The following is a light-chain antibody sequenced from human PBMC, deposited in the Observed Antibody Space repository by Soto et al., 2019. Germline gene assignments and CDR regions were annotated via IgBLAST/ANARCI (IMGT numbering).Light chain of an antibody. V-gene: IGKV1-39*01. CDR1: QSIKIY. Sequence: IQMTQSPSSLSASVGDRVTITCRASQSIKIYLNWYQQEPGKAPKLLIYAASNLQGGVPSRFSGSGSGTDFTLTISSLQPEDVATYYCQQSYSTPRAFGQGTKLEIK. CDR3: QQSYSTPRA. J-gene: IGKJ2*01. CDR2: AAS.